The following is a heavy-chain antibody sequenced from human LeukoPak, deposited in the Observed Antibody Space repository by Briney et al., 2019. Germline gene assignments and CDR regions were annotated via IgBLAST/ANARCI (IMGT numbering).Heavy chain of an antibody. CDR1: GFTFSSYS. CDR2: ISSSSSYI. CDR3: ASRGGSGSYLYED. D-gene: IGHD3-10*01. Sequence: PGGSLRLSCAASGFTFSSYSMTWVRQAPGKGLEWVSSISSSSSYIYYADSVKGRFTISRDNAKNSLYLQMNSLRAEDTAVYYCASRGGSGSYLYEDWGQGTLVTVSS. V-gene: IGHV3-21*01. J-gene: IGHJ4*02.